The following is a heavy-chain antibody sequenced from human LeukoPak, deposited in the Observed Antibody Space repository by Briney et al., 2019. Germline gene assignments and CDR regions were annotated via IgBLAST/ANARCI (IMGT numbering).Heavy chain of an antibody. Sequence: SETLSLTCAVYGGSLSGYYWSWIRQPPGKGLEWIGEINHSGSTNYNPSLKSRVTISVDTSKNQFSLKLSSVTAADTAVYYCARGPATAGYSSGWYFPFDYWAREPWSPSPQ. J-gene: IGHJ4*02. CDR3: ARGPATAGYSSGWYFPFDY. CDR1: GGSLSGYY. CDR2: INHSGST. V-gene: IGHV4-34*01. D-gene: IGHD6-19*01.